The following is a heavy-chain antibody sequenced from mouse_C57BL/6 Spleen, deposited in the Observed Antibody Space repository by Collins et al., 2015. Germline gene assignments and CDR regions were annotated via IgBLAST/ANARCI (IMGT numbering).Heavy chain of an antibody. J-gene: IGHJ1*03. CDR1: GYTFTSYW. D-gene: IGHD1-1*01. Sequence: QVQLQQPGAELVKPGASVKLSCKASGYTFTSYWMHWVKQRPGQGLEWIGMIHPNSGSTNYNEKFKSKATLTVDKSSSTAYMQLSSLTSEDSAVYYCARGITTVVPGYFDVWGTGTTVTVSS. CDR2: IHPNSGST. CDR3: ARGITTVVPGYFDV. V-gene: IGHV1-64*01.